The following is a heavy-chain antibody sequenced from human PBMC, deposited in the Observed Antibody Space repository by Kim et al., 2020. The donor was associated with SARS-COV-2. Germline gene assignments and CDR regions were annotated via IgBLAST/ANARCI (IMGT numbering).Heavy chain of an antibody. CDR3: AKDLMEQQLAYYYYGMDV. J-gene: IGHJ6*02. V-gene: IGHV3-30*18. CDR1: GFTFSGYG. D-gene: IGHD6-13*01. Sequence: GGSLRLSCAASGFTFSGYGMHWVRQAPGKGLEWVAVISYDGSNKYYADSVKGRFTISRDNSKNTLYLQMNSLRAEDTAVYYCAKDLMEQQLAYYYYGMDVWGQGTTVTVSS. CDR2: ISYDGSNK.